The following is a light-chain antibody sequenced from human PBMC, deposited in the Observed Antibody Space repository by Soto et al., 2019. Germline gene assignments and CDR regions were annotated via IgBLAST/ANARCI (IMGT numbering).Light chain of an antibody. V-gene: IGKV1D-12*01. Sequence: DLQMTQSPSSVSASVGDRVTITCRASQDISTWLAWYQQKPGKAPKLLIYSASSLQSEVPSRFSGSVFVTDFSLTISSLQPEDFATYYCQQANSFPLTFGGGTKVEI. CDR3: QQANSFPLT. CDR1: QDISTW. CDR2: SAS. J-gene: IGKJ4*01.